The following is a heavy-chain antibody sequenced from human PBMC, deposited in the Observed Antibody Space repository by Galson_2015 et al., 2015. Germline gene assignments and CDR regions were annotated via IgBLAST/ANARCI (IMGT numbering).Heavy chain of an antibody. J-gene: IGHJ4*02. D-gene: IGHD6-19*01. V-gene: IGHV1-3*01. Sequence: SVKVSCKASGYIFTNYAMHWVRQAPGQSFEWMGWISAGNGRTEYSQKFQGRVTITRDTSASTAYMEVSSLRSEDTAVYYCARDSENLDYWGQGTLVTVSS. CDR3: ARDSENLDY. CDR2: ISAGNGRT. CDR1: GYIFTNYA.